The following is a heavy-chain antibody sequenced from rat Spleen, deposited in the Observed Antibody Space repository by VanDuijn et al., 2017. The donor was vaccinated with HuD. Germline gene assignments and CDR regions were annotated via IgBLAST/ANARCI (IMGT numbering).Heavy chain of an antibody. CDR1: GFSLTSYT. Sequence: QVQLKESGPGLVQPSQTLSLTCTVSGFSLTSYTLSWVRQPPGKGLEWIAAIWSGGSTYYNSALKSRLSISRDTSKSQVLLKMNSLQTEDTAMYFCARFSQHGSYYYFDYWGQGVMVTVSS. CDR2: IWSGGST. D-gene: IGHD1-12*02. J-gene: IGHJ2*01. CDR3: ARFSQHGSYYYFDY. V-gene: IGHV2-15*01.